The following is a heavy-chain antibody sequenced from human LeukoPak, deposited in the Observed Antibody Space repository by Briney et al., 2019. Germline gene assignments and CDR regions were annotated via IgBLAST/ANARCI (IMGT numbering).Heavy chain of an antibody. V-gene: IGHV3-23*01. Sequence: GGSLRLSCAASGFTFSSYGMSWVRRAPGKGPEWVSGISGSGGNTNYADSVKGRFTISRDNSQNTLYLQMNTLRAEDTAVYYCAKVVSGYHFDYWGQGTLVTVSS. CDR1: GFTFSSYG. CDR2: ISGSGGNT. D-gene: IGHD5-12*01. CDR3: AKVVSGYHFDY. J-gene: IGHJ4*02.